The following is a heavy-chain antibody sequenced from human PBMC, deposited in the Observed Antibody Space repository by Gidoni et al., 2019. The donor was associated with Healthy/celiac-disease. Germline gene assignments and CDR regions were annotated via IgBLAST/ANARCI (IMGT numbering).Heavy chain of an antibody. CDR3: AKDNGLDY. CDR2: ISWDGGST. J-gene: IGHJ4*02. V-gene: IGHV3-43D*03. Sequence: EVQLVGSGGVVVQPGGSRRLSCAASGFTFDDYAMHWVRQAPGKGLEWVSLISWDGGSTYYADSVKGRFTISRDNSKNSLYLQMNSLIAEDTALYYCAKDNGLDYWGQGTLVTVSS. CDR1: GFTFDDYA.